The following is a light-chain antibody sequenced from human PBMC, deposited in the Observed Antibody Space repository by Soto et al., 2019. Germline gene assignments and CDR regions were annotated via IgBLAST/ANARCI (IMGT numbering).Light chain of an antibody. J-gene: IGKJ4*01. V-gene: IGKV3-11*01. Sequence: EIVLTPSPATLSLSPGERATLSCRASQSINNYLIWYQQKPGQAPRLLIHDASSRATGIPARFSGSGSGTDFTLTISSLEPEDFAVYYCQQRRDWPLTFGGGTNVE. CDR3: QQRRDWPLT. CDR2: DAS. CDR1: QSINNY.